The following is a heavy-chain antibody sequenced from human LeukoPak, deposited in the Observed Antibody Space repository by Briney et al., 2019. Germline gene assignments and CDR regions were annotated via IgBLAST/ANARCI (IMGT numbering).Heavy chain of an antibody. V-gene: IGHV1-69*13. J-gene: IGHJ6*02. CDR1: GGTFSSYA. CDR3: ARVRALVMAYYYYGMDV. CDR2: IIPIFGTA. D-gene: IGHD3-9*01. Sequence: ASVKVSCKASGGTFSSYAISWVRQAPGQGLEWMGGIIPIFGTANYAQKFQGRDTITADESTSTAYMELSSLRSEDTAVYYCARVRALVMAYYYYGMDVWGQGTTVTVSS.